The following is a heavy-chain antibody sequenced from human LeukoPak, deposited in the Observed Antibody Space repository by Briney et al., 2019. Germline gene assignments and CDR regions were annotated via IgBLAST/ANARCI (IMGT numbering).Heavy chain of an antibody. Sequence: PSETLSLTCTVSGGSISSSSYYWGWIRQPPGKGLEWIGSIYYSGSTYDNPSLKSRVTISVDTSKNQFSLKLSSVTAADTAVYYCARTSLRSASDFDYWGQGTLVTVSS. CDR2: IYYSGST. D-gene: IGHD3-10*01. J-gene: IGHJ4*02. CDR1: GGSISSSSYY. V-gene: IGHV4-39*01. CDR3: ARTSLRSASDFDY.